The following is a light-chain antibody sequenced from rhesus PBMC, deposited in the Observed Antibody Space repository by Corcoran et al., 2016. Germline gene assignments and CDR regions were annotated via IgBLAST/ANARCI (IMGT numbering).Light chain of an antibody. CDR3: MQGTHWPWT. J-gene: IGKJ1*01. Sequence: DVVMTQSPLSLPVTPGQPASISCRSSQSLLHSNGNTYLSWFLQTPGTPPRRLIYKVSNRDSGVPDRFSGSGSGTDFTLKISRVEAEDVGVYYCMQGTHWPWTFGQGTKVEIK. CDR2: KVS. CDR1: QSLLHSNGNTY. V-gene: IGKV2-58*03.